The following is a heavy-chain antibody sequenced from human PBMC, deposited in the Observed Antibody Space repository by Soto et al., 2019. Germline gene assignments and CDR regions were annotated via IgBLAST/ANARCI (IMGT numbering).Heavy chain of an antibody. CDR2: INAGNANT. V-gene: IGHV1-3*01. Sequence: QVPLVQSGAEVKKPGASVKVSCKASGYTFTSYAMHWVRQAPGQRLEWMGWINAGNANTKYSQKFQGRVTITRDTSASTAYMELSSLRSEDTAVYYCARAPGAAIDYWGQGTLVTVSS. CDR1: GYTFTSYA. J-gene: IGHJ4*02. CDR3: ARAPGAAIDY.